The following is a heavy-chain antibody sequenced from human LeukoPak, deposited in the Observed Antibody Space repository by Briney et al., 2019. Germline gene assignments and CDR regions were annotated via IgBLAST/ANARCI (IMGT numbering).Heavy chain of an antibody. CDR2: ISGDGDKA. D-gene: IGHD2-8*02. CDR3: VKDIDTVGTNAFDI. CDR1: GFTFDNYP. V-gene: IGHV3-43*02. J-gene: IGHJ3*02. Sequence: GGSLRLSCAASGFTFDNYPLHWVCQAPGKGLEWVSVISGDGDKAYYADSVRGRFTISRDNTKNSLFLQMNSLTTEDTAFYYCVKDIDTVGTNAFDIWGQGTMVTVSS.